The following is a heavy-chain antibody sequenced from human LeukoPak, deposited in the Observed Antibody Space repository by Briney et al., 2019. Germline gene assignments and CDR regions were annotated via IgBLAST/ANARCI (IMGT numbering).Heavy chain of an antibody. CDR3: TRDGGTLDD. D-gene: IGHD3-16*01. Sequence: GRSLRLSCTGSGYTFGDYAMSWVRQSPGKGLEWVSPIRSKAFGGATEYAASVKGRFTISRDDSKSIAYLQMNSLKTEDTAMYYCTRDGGTLDDWGQGTLVTVSS. CDR1: GYTFGDYA. V-gene: IGHV3-49*04. CDR2: IRSKAFGGAT. J-gene: IGHJ4*02.